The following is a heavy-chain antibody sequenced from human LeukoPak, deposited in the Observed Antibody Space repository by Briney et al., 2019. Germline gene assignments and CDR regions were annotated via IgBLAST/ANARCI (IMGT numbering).Heavy chain of an antibody. Sequence: SETLPLTCTVSGGSISSYYWSWIRQPPGKGLEWIGYIYYGGSTNYNPSLKSRVTISVDTSKNQFSLKLSSVTAADTAVYYCAREAGPTGYWGQGTLVTVSS. CDR2: IYYGGST. V-gene: IGHV4-59*01. CDR1: GGSISSYY. D-gene: IGHD1-14*01. CDR3: AREAGPTGY. J-gene: IGHJ4*02.